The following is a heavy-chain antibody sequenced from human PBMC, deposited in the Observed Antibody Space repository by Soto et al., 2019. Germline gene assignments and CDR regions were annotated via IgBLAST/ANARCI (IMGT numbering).Heavy chain of an antibody. CDR2: LNDTGANT. CDR3: VSWVSAHFDY. CDR1: GLPLSSRP. J-gene: IGHJ4*02. Sequence: GALRPSCAESGLPLSSRPMTWGRQAPGKGLEWVSTLNDTGANTHYADSVKGRFTISRDNSRNTVDLQMNSLRAEDTALYYCVSWVSAHFDYWGQGTLVTVSS. V-gene: IGHV3-23*01. D-gene: IGHD2-8*01.